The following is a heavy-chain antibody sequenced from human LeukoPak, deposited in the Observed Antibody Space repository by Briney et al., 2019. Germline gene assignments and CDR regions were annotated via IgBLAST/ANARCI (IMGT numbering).Heavy chain of an antibody. CDR2: IIPIFGTA. D-gene: IGHD2-2*01. J-gene: IGHJ4*02. V-gene: IGHV1-69*05. CDR1: GGTFSSYA. CDR3: ARDYCSGTSCYFDY. Sequence: GASVKVSCKASGGTFSSYAISWVRQAPGQGLEWMGGIIPIFGTANYAQKFQGRVTITTDESTSTAYMELSSLRSEDTAVYYCARDYCSGTSCYFDYWGQGTLVTVSS.